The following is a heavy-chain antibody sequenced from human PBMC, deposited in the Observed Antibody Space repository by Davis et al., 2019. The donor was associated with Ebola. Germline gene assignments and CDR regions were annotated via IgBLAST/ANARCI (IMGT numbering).Heavy chain of an antibody. CDR2: IYTGDSDT. CDR1: GYSFTSHW. CDR3: ASLRRTITGMDDGFDI. D-gene: IGHD2-8*02. V-gene: IGHV5-51*01. Sequence: GESLKISCKGSGYSFTSHWIGWVRQMPGKGLDWMGIIYTGDSDTRYSPSFRDQVTISADKSMKTAFLQWSSLKASDSGMYYCASLRRTITGMDDGFDIWGQGTMVTVSS. J-gene: IGHJ3*02.